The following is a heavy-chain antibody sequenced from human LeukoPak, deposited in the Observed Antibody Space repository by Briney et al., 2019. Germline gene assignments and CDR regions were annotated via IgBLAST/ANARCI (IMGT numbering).Heavy chain of an antibody. Sequence: ASETLSLTCTVSGASISCYYWSWIRQPPGKGLEWIGYIYYSGSTNYNPSLKSRVTISVDTSKNQFSLKLSSVTAADTAVYYCARVYYDSSGYYTFDYWGQGTLVTVSS. D-gene: IGHD3-22*01. V-gene: IGHV4-59*01. CDR2: IYYSGST. J-gene: IGHJ4*02. CDR1: GASISCYY. CDR3: ARVYYDSSGYYTFDY.